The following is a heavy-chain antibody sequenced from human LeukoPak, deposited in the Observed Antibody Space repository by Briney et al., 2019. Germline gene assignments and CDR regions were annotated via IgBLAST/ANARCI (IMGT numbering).Heavy chain of an antibody. CDR2: ISSSGSTI. Sequence: GGSLRLSCAASGFTFSSYEMNWVRQAPGKGLEWVSYISSSGSTIYYADSVKGRFTISRNNAKNSLYLQMNSLRAEDTAVYYCARWGYSGYDLVNYWGQGALVTASS. J-gene: IGHJ4*02. CDR1: GFTFSSYE. V-gene: IGHV3-48*03. D-gene: IGHD5-12*01. CDR3: ARWGYSGYDLVNY.